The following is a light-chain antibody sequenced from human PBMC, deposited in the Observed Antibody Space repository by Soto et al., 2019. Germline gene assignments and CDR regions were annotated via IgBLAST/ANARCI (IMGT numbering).Light chain of an antibody. CDR1: KIGSKS. V-gene: IGLV3-21*02. Sequence: SSELAQKPSVSVAPGQTARITCGGNKIGSKSVHWYQQKPGLAPVLVVYNDNDRPSGIPERFSGSNSDSTATLTISRVEVGDEADYYCQVWDGSTDRGGVFGGGTKVTVL. J-gene: IGLJ3*02. CDR3: QVWDGSTDRGGV. CDR2: NDN.